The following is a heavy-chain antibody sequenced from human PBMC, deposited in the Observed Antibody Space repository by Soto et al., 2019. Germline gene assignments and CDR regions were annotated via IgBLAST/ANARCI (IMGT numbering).Heavy chain of an antibody. CDR1: GFTFGDHA. CDR3: ARVYDIYGYSLDY. V-gene: IGHV3-49*03. CDR2: IRSKAYGGTT. Sequence: PGGSLRLSCIGSGFTFGDHAMSWFRQAPGKGLEWVGFIRSKAYGGTTEYAASVKGRFTISRDDSKNSLYLQMNSLKTEDTAVYYCARVYDIYGYSLDYWGQGALVTVSS. D-gene: IGHD5-18*01. J-gene: IGHJ4*02.